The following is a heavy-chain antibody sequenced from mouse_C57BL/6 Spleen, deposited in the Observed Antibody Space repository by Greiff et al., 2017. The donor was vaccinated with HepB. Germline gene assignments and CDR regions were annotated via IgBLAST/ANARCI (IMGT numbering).Heavy chain of an antibody. J-gene: IGHJ2*01. V-gene: IGHV5-9-1*02. CDR2: ISSGGDYI. Sequence: EVKVVESGEGLVKPGGSLKLSCAASGFTFSSYAMSWVRQTPEKRLEWVAYISSGGDYIYYADTVKGRFTISRDNARNTLYLQMSSLKSEDTAMYYCTRDPGYGYDVGVLFDYWGQGTTLTVSS. CDR3: TRDPGYGYDVGVLFDY. D-gene: IGHD2-2*01. CDR1: GFTFSSYA.